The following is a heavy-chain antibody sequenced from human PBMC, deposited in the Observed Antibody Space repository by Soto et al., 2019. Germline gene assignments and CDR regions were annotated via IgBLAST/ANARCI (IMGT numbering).Heavy chain of an antibody. V-gene: IGHV1-8*01. CDR3: AAEQQVRGFDP. CDR1: GYTFTSYD. D-gene: IGHD6-13*01. J-gene: IGHJ5*02. Sequence: QVQLVQSGAEVKKPGASVKVSCKASGYTFTSYDINWVRQATGQGLEWMGWMNPNSGNTGYAQKFQGRVTMTSNTPRITAYTELSTLRSEDTAVYNIAAEQQVRGFDPWGQATQVTVSS. CDR2: MNPNSGNT.